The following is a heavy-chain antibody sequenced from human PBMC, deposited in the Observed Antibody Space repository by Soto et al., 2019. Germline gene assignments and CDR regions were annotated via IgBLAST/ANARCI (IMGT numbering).Heavy chain of an antibody. V-gene: IGHV4-39*01. CDR1: GGSISSSSYY. J-gene: IGHJ4*02. Sequence: PSETLSLTFTVSGGSISSSSYYWGWIRQPPGKGLEWIGSIYYSGSTYYNPSLKSRVTISVDTSKNQFSLKLSSVTAADTAVYYCARHRERGIAVANYYFDYWGQGTLVTVSS. D-gene: IGHD6-19*01. CDR2: IYYSGST. CDR3: ARHRERGIAVANYYFDY.